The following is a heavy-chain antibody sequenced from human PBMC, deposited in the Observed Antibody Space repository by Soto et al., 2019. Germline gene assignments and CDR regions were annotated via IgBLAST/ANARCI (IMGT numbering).Heavy chain of an antibody. Sequence: RASVKVSCKASGYTFTSYDINWVRQATGQGLEWMGWMNPNSGNTGYAQKFQGRVTMTRNTSISTAYMELSSLRSEDTAVYYCARGRRAPYYGSGRSIYYYYMDVWGKGTTVTV. V-gene: IGHV1-8*01. D-gene: IGHD3-10*01. J-gene: IGHJ6*03. CDR2: MNPNSGNT. CDR3: ARGRRAPYYGSGRSIYYYYMDV. CDR1: GYTFTSYD.